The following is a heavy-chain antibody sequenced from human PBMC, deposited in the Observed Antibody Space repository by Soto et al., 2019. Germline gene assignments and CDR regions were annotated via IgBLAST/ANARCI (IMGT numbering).Heavy chain of an antibody. CDR3: ARDGAPEASNYYYYGMDV. J-gene: IGHJ6*02. V-gene: IGHV3-33*01. CDR1: GFTFSSYG. Sequence: PGGSLRLSCAASGFTFSSYGMHWVRQAPGKGLEWVAVIWYDGSNKYYADSVKGRFTISRDNSKNTLYLQMNSLRAEDTAVYYCARDGAPEASNYYYYGMDVWGQGTTVTVSS. CDR2: IWYDGSNK.